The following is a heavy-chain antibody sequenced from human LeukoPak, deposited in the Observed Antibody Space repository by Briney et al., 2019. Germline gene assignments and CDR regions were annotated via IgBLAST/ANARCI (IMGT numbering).Heavy chain of an antibody. CDR2: ISGSGGST. D-gene: IGHD3-3*01. Sequence: PGGSLRLSCAASGFTFSSYAMSWVRQAPGKGLEWVSAISGSGGSTYYADSVKGRFTISRDNSKNTLYLQTNSLRAEDTAVYYCARVLLAEGGGYFDYWGQGTLVTVSS. CDR3: ARVLLAEGGGYFDY. J-gene: IGHJ4*02. CDR1: GFTFSSYA. V-gene: IGHV3-23*01.